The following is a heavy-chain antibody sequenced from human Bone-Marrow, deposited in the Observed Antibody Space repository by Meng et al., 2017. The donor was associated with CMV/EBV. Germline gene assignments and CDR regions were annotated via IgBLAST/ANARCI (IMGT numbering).Heavy chain of an antibody. V-gene: IGHV3-21*01. CDR2: ISSSSSYI. J-gene: IGHJ6*02. Sequence: GESLKISCAASGFTFSSYSMNWVRQAPGKGLEWVSSISSSSSYIYYADSVKGRFTISRDNAKNSLYLQMNSLRAEDTAVYYCARDPIYYDFWSGYLRGDHYYYGMDVWGQGNTVNVSS. CDR3: ARDPIYYDFWSGYLRGDHYYYGMDV. D-gene: IGHD3-3*01. CDR1: GFTFSSYS.